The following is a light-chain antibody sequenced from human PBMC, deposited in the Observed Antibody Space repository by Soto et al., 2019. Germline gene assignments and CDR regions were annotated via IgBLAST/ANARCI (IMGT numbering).Light chain of an antibody. CDR1: NSNIGAFYD. V-gene: IGLV1-40*01. CDR2: GNN. J-gene: IGLJ2*01. Sequence: QSVLTQSPSVSGAPGQRVTISCTGSNSNIGAFYDVHWYQQVPGTAPKLLIYGNNNRPAGVPDRFSGSKSGTSASLAISGLRTEDEADYYCQSYDSSLSVVFGGGTKLTVL. CDR3: QSYDSSLSVV.